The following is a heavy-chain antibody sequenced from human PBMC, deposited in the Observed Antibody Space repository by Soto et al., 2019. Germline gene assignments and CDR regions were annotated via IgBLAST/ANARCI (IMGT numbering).Heavy chain of an antibody. Sequence: EVQLVESGGGLVQPGGSLRLSWAASGFTFSNYSMNWVRQAPGKGLEWVSYISSRTIYYADSVKGRFTISRDNAKNSLYLQMNSLRAEDTAVYYCARETQWLNWFDPWGQGTLVTVSS. CDR2: ISSRTI. V-gene: IGHV3-48*01. J-gene: IGHJ5*02. D-gene: IGHD6-19*01. CDR1: GFTFSNYS. CDR3: ARETQWLNWFDP.